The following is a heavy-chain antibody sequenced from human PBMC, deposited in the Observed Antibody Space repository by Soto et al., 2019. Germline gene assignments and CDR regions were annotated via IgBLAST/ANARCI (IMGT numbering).Heavy chain of an antibody. CDR3: ARFYDSSDSYGYYFDY. J-gene: IGHJ4*02. D-gene: IGHD3-22*01. V-gene: IGHV3-53*02. Sequence: EVQLVETGGGLIQPGGSLRLSCAASGFTVSSSYMSWVRQAPGKGLEGVSIIYSTGNTYYADSVKGRFTISRDSSKNTLFLQMNSLRAEDTAVYYCARFYDSSDSYGYYFDYWGQGSLVTVSS. CDR2: IYSTGNT. CDR1: GFTVSSSY.